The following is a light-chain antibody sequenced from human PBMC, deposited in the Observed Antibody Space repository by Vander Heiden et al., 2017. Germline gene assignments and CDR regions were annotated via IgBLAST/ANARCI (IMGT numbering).Light chain of an antibody. Sequence: QSSLTQPASVSGPPGQSLTISRHRTRTDLGIYNSVSWYQQHPGKAPKLMIYDDTSRPSGVSNRFYGSKSGNTASLSISGLQAEDEADYYCKSFIDGNSYVFGPGTKVTVL. CDR1: RTDLGIYNS. CDR2: DDT. V-gene: IGLV2-14*03. J-gene: IGLJ1*01. CDR3: KSFIDGNSYV.